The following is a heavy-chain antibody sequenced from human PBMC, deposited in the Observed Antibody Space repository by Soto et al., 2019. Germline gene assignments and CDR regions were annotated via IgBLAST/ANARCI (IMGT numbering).Heavy chain of an antibody. J-gene: IGHJ4*02. Sequence: PSETLSLTCTVSGGSISSSSYYWGWIRQPPGKGLEWIGSIYYSGSTYYNPSLKSRVTISVDTSKNQFSLKLSSVTAADTAVYYCARLTPLRLEQPQTQFDYWGQGTLVTVSS. CDR1: GGSISSSSYY. CDR3: ARLTPLRLEQPQTQFDY. V-gene: IGHV4-39*01. CDR2: IYYSGST. D-gene: IGHD3-3*01.